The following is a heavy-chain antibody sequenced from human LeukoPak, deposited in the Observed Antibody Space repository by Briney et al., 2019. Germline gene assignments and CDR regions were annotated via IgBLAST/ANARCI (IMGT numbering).Heavy chain of an antibody. D-gene: IGHD1-26*01. V-gene: IGHV4-38-2*01. CDR1: GYSISSGYS. CDR3: ARYSGPPDY. J-gene: IGHJ4*02. Sequence: SETLSLTCSVCGYSISSGYSWGWIRQPPGKGLEWIGSIYHSGSTYYNPFLKSRVTISVDTSKNQFSLKLSSVTAADTAVYYCARYSGPPDYWGLGTLVTVSS. CDR2: IYHSGST.